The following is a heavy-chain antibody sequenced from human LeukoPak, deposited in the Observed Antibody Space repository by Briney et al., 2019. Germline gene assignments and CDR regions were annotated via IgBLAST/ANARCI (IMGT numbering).Heavy chain of an antibody. CDR1: GYSISSRNW. Sequence: SETLSLTCAASGYSISSRNWWGWIRQPPGKGLEWIGHIFYSGDTYYSPSLKSRVTMSIDTSQNQFSLKLTSVTAVDTAVYFCARYGGDSDWYFDLWGRGTLVTVSS. CDR2: IFYSGDT. J-gene: IGHJ2*01. CDR3: ARYGGDSDWYFDL. D-gene: IGHD4-23*01. V-gene: IGHV4-28*01.